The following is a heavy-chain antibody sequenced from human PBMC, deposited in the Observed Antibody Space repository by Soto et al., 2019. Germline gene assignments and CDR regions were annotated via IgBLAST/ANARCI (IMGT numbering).Heavy chain of an antibody. CDR1: GFTFSSYS. Sequence: EVQLVESGGGLVKPGGSLRLSCAASGFTFSSYSMNWVRQAPGKGLEWVSSISSSSSYIYYADSVKGQFTISRDNAKNSLYLQMNSLRAEDTAVYYCASHPRDSSGYWYYFDYWGQGTLVTVSS. D-gene: IGHD3-22*01. V-gene: IGHV3-21*01. CDR2: ISSSSSYI. J-gene: IGHJ4*02. CDR3: ASHPRDSSGYWYYFDY.